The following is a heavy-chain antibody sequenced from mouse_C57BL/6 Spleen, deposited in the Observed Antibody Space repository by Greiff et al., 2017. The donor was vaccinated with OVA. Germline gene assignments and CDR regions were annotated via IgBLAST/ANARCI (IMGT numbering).Heavy chain of an antibody. V-gene: IGHV1-82*01. CDR3: AIPPYYGSDYFDY. D-gene: IGHD1-1*01. J-gene: IGHJ2*01. Sequence: VKLMESGPELVKPGASVKISCKASGYAFSSSWMNWVKQRPGKGLEWIGRIYPGDGDTNYNGKFKGKATLTADKSSSTAYMQLSSLTSEDSAVYFCAIPPYYGSDYFDYWGQGTTLTVSS. CDR2: IYPGDGDT. CDR1: GYAFSSSW.